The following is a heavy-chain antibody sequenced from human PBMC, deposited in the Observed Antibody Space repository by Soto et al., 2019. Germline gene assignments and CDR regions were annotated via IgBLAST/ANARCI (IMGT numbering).Heavy chain of an antibody. CDR1: GGSISSYY. J-gene: IGHJ6*02. V-gene: IGHV4-59*08. CDR3: ARVVEYYSFDGYGMDV. D-gene: IGHD2-21*01. Sequence: SETLSLTCTVSGGSISSYYWTWIRQPPGKGLEWIGFMYNSGSTHYNPSLKSRVTISLDTSKNQFSLNLRSVTAADTAVYYCARVVEYYSFDGYGMDVWGQGTTVTVSS. CDR2: MYNSGST.